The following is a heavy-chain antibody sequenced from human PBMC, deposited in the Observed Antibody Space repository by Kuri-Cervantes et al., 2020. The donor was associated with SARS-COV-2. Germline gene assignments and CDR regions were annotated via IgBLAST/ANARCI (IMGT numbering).Heavy chain of an antibody. Sequence: GESLKISCAASGFTFSSYAMSWVRQAPGKGLEWVAVIWYDGSNKYYADSVKGRFTISRDNSKNTLYLQMNSLRAEDTAVYYCAREGYYYGSGNDYWGQGTLVTVSS. CDR2: IWYDGSNK. V-gene: IGHV3-33*08. CDR3: AREGYYYGSGNDY. J-gene: IGHJ4*02. CDR1: GFTFSSYA. D-gene: IGHD3-10*01.